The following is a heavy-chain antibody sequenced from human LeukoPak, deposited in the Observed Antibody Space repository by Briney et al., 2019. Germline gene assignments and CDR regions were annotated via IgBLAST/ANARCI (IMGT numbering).Heavy chain of an antibody. V-gene: IGHV4-34*01. CDR1: GGSFSGYH. J-gene: IGHJ4*02. D-gene: IGHD1-26*01. CDR2: INHAGST. Sequence: SETLSLTCAEYGGSFSGYHWSWIRQPPGKGLEWIGEINHAGSTNYNPSLESRVNISGDTSKNQLSLKLSSVTAADTAVYYCASMETYSGSPGGYFDYWGQGTLVTVSS. CDR3: ASMETYSGSPGGYFDY.